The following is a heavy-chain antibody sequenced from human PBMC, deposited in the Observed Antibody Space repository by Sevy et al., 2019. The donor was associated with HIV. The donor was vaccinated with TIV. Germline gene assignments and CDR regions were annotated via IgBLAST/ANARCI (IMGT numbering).Heavy chain of an antibody. D-gene: IGHD3-22*01. Sequence: GGSLRLSCAASGFTFSSFAMTWVRQAPGKGLEWVSGIGGSGDNTYYADSVKGRFTISRDNSKNTLYLQMNGLRAEDTAVYYCAKRITMMILVLDAIDIWGQGTMVTVSS. J-gene: IGHJ3*02. CDR3: AKRITMMILVLDAIDI. CDR2: IGGSGDNT. V-gene: IGHV3-23*01. CDR1: GFTFSSFA.